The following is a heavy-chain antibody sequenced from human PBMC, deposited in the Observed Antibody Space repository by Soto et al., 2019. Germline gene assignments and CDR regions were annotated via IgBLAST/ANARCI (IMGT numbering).Heavy chain of an antibody. D-gene: IGHD3-16*02. J-gene: IGHJ6*02. CDR3: AKSPHQRIMITFGGVIVYYYYGMDV. CDR2: ISGSGGST. CDR1: GFTFSSYA. V-gene: IGHV3-23*01. Sequence: PGGSLRLSCAASGFTFSSYAMSWVRQAPGKGLEWVSAISGSGGSTYYADSVKGRFTISRDNSKNTLYLQMNSLRAEDTAVYYCAKSPHQRIMITFGGVIVYYYYGMDVWGQGTTVTVSS.